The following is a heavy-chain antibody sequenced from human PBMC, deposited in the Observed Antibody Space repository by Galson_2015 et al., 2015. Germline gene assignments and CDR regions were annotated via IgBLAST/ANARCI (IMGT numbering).Heavy chain of an antibody. D-gene: IGHD2-2*01. CDR3: ARDLGTDIVVVPAAHDAFDI. V-gene: IGHV1-18*04. Sequence: SGYTFSAYGITWVRQAPGQGLEWMGWISVYNVNTNYAQKLQGRVTMTTDTSTSTAYMELRSLRSDDTAVYYCARDLGTDIVVVPAAHDAFDIWGQGTMVTVSS. CDR1: GYTFSAYG. CDR2: ISVYNVNT. J-gene: IGHJ3*02.